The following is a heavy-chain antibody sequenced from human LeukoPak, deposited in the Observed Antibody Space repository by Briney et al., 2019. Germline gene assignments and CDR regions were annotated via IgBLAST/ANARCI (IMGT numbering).Heavy chain of an antibody. Sequence: GGSLRLSCVASGFTFSSYEMNWVRQAPGKGLEWASYISSGGSTKYYTDSVKGRFTISRDNAKNSLYLQMNSLRAEDTAVYYCARAHLLAAASTGDYWGQGTLVIVSS. J-gene: IGHJ4*02. D-gene: IGHD6-13*01. V-gene: IGHV3-48*03. CDR2: ISSGGSTK. CDR1: GFTFSSYE. CDR3: ARAHLLAAASTGDY.